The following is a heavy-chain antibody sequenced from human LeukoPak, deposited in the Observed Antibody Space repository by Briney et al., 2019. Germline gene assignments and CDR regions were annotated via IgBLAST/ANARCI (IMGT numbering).Heavy chain of an antibody. CDR2: IYYSGST. Sequence: PSETLSLTCTVSGGSISSYYWNWIRQPPGKGLEWIAYIYYSGSTNYNPSLKSRVTISVDTSKNQFSLKLSSVTAADTAVYYCASLGNDSIGYYPYWGQGTLVTVSS. CDR3: ASLGNDSIGYYPY. CDR1: GGSISSYY. D-gene: IGHD3-22*01. J-gene: IGHJ4*02. V-gene: IGHV4-59*01.